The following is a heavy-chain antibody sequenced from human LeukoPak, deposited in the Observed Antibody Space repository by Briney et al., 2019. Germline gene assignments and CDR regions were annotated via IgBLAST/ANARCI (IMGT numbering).Heavy chain of an antibody. J-gene: IGHJ4*02. CDR1: GFTFSRNW. CDR3: TRGYNTASLD. D-gene: IGHD5-18*01. CDR2: INTDGSTT. V-gene: IGHV3-74*01. Sequence: GGSLRLSCVASGFTFSRNWLHWVRQVPGKGLVWVSRINTDGSTTNYADSVKGRFTISRDNTKNTLYLQMNSLRAADSVVYFCTRGYNTASLDWGQGTRITVAS.